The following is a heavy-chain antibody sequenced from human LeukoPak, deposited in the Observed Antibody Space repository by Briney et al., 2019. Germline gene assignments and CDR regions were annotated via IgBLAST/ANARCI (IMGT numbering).Heavy chain of an antibody. J-gene: IGHJ4*02. CDR3: ARGPGASRTGDFDY. Sequence: SETLSHTCAVYGGSFSGYYWSWIRQPPGKGLEWIGEINHSGSTNYNPSLKSRVTISVDTSKNQFSLKLSSVTAADTAVYYCARGPGASRTGDFDYWGQGTLVTVSS. D-gene: IGHD1-26*01. V-gene: IGHV4-34*01. CDR2: INHSGST. CDR1: GGSFSGYY.